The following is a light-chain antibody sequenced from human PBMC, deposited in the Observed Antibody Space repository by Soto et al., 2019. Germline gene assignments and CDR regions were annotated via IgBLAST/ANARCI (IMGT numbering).Light chain of an antibody. J-gene: IGLJ1*01. CDR3: SSYKSSSTYV. Sequence: QSVLTQPAPVSGSPGQSITISCTGTSSYVGGYNYVSWYQQRPGEAPKLIIYDVSNRPSGVSNRFSGSKSGNTASLTISGLQAEDEADYYCSSYKSSSTYVFGSGTKVTVL. CDR1: SSYVGGYNY. CDR2: DVS. V-gene: IGLV2-14*01.